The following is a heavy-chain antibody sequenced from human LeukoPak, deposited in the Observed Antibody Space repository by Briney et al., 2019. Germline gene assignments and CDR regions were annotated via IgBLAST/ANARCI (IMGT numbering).Heavy chain of an antibody. Sequence: GGSLRLSCSASGFTFSSFDMHWVRQPTGQGLEWVSTIGTASDTYYPGSVEGRFTLSRDNAKNSLYLQMNSLTAGDTAVYYCARGPPRGKYYYMDVWGKGTTVTVSS. CDR3: ARGPPRGKYYYMDV. CDR1: GFTFSSFD. J-gene: IGHJ6*03. D-gene: IGHD1-1*01. CDR2: IGTASDT. V-gene: IGHV3-13*01.